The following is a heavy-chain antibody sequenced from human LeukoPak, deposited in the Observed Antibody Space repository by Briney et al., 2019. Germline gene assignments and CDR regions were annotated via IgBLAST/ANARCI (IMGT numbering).Heavy chain of an antibody. CDR1: GFTFSSYW. D-gene: IGHD6-19*01. CDR3: AREDLGLTGYSSGWTDY. V-gene: IGHV3-7*01. J-gene: IGHJ4*02. Sequence: GGSLRLSCAASGFTFSSYWVSWVRQAPGKGLEWVANIKQHGSEKNYVDSVKGRFTISRDNAKNSLYLQMHSLRAEDTAVYYCAREDLGLTGYSSGWTDYWGQGTLVTVSS. CDR2: IKQHGSEK.